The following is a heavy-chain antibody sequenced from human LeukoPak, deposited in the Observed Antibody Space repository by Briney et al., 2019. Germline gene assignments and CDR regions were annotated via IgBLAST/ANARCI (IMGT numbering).Heavy chain of an antibody. D-gene: IGHD1-26*01. CDR3: ARCAPMKWELQGGHFDY. Sequence: GGSLRLSCAASGFTFSSSWMAWVRQAPGKGLEWVGNIKEDGTAKNYVVSVRGRFTISRDNAKNSLYLQMNSLRGEDTAVYYCARCAPMKWELQGGHFDYWGQGTLVTVSS. J-gene: IGHJ4*02. V-gene: IGHV3-7*01. CDR1: GFTFSSSW. CDR2: IKEDGTAK.